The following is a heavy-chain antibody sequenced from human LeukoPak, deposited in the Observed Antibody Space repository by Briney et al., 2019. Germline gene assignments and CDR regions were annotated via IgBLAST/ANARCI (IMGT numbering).Heavy chain of an antibody. Sequence: LGGSLRLSCAASGFTVSSNYMSWVRQAPGKGLEWVSVIYSGGSTYYADSVKGRFTISRDNSKNTLYLQMNSLRAEDTAVYYCAIGWGYSYGYPADYWGQGTLVTVSS. CDR2: IYSGGST. V-gene: IGHV3-53*01. CDR3: AIGWGYSYGYPADY. CDR1: GFTVSSNY. D-gene: IGHD5-18*01. J-gene: IGHJ4*02.